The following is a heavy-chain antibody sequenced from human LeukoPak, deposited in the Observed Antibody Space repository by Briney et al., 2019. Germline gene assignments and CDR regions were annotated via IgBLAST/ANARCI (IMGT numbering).Heavy chain of an antibody. CDR3: ARDRLVYYDSSGYSKYFDY. D-gene: IGHD3-22*01. CDR2: IWYDGSNK. V-gene: IGHV3-33*01. CDR1: GFTFSSYG. J-gene: IGHJ4*02. Sequence: PGGSLRLSCAASGFTFSSYGMHWVRQAPGKGLEWVAVIWYDGSNKYYADSVKGRFTISRDNSKSTLYLQMNSLRAEDTAVYYCARDRLVYYDSSGYSKYFDYWGQGTLVTVSS.